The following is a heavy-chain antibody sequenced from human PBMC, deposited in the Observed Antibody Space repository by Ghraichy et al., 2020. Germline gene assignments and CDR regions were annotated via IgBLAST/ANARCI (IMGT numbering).Heavy chain of an antibody. CDR3: ARDRRHRVQDTWFDP. V-gene: IGHV4-4*07. D-gene: IGHD1-14*01. J-gene: IGHJ5*02. CDR1: GGCITRYY. CDR2: MYITGTT. Sequence: SETLSLTCTVSGGCITRYYWNWIRQPSGKGLEWVGRMYITGTTNYNPSLKDRVTMSVDTSKSQFSLRMTSVTAADSGVYYCARDRRHRVQDTWFDPWGQGTLVIVSS.